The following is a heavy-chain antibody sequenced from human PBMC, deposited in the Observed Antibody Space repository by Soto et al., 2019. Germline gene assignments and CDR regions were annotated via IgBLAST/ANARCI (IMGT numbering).Heavy chain of an antibody. Sequence: WGSLRLSCAASGFTFSSYAMSWVRQAPGKGLEWVSAISGSGGSTYYADSVKGRFTISRDNSKDTLYLQMNSLRADDTAVYYCAKEGKDGYRYGMDVWGQGTRVTVSS. CDR1: GFTFSSYA. CDR3: AKEGKDGYRYGMDV. J-gene: IGHJ6*02. CDR2: ISGSGGST. D-gene: IGHD5-12*01. V-gene: IGHV3-23*01.